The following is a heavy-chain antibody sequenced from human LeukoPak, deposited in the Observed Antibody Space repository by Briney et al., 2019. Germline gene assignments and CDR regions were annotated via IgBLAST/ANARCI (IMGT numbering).Heavy chain of an antibody. CDR3: ARPESTVYGCFDY. Sequence: PGWSLRLSCAASGFTFSSYGMHWVRQAPGKGLEWVAVISYDGSNKYYADSVKGRFTISRDNSKNTLYLQMNSLRAEDTAVYYCARPESTVYGCFDYWGQGTLVTVSS. V-gene: IGHV3-30*03. CDR1: GFTFSSYG. D-gene: IGHD4-17*01. J-gene: IGHJ4*02. CDR2: ISYDGSNK.